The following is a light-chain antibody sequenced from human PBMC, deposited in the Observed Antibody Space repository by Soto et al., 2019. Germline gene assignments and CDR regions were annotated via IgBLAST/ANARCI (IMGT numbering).Light chain of an antibody. CDR3: AVWDDNLNGVI. CDR2: SND. J-gene: IGLJ2*01. V-gene: IGLV1-44*01. Sequence: QSVVTQPPSTSGTPGQRGSSSCSGSSSNVGINAVNWYQQFPGTAPKLLIHSNDQRPSGVPDRFSGSKSGTSASLAISGLQSEDEADYYCAVWDDNLNGVIFGGGTKLTVL. CDR1: SSNVGINA.